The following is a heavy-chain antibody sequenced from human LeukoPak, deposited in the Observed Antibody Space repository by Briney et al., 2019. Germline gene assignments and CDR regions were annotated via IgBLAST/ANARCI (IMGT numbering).Heavy chain of an antibody. D-gene: IGHD6-13*01. CDR2: VNSDGSST. Sequence: GGSLRLSCAASGFIFSSYWMHWVRQAPGKGLVWVSRVNSDGSSTDYADSVKGRFTISGDNAKDTLYLQMNSLRAEDTAVYYCARGGIADLELDYWGQGTLVTVSS. J-gene: IGHJ4*02. CDR3: ARGGIADLELDY. CDR1: GFIFSSYW. V-gene: IGHV3-74*01.